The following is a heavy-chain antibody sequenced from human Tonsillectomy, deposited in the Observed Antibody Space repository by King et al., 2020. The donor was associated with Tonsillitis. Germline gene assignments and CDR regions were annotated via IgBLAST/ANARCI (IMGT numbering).Heavy chain of an antibody. CDR3: ASDSGGYYYDSSGYYLGWFDP. D-gene: IGHD3-22*01. J-gene: IGHJ5*02. Sequence: VQLQESGPGLVKPSETLSLTCTVSGGSISSYYWSWIRQPPGKGLEWVGYICYSGSTNYNPSLKSRVTISVDTSKNQISLKLSSVTAADTAVYYCASDSGGYYYDSSGYYLGWFDPWGQGTLVTVSS. CDR1: GGSISSYY. CDR2: ICYSGST. V-gene: IGHV4-59*01.